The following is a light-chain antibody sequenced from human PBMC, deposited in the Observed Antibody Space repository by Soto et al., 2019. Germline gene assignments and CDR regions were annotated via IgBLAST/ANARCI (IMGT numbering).Light chain of an antibody. CDR1: QSVSSN. CDR2: GAS. V-gene: IGKV3-15*01. CDR3: QLYNIWPWT. J-gene: IGKJ1*01. Sequence: EIVMTQSPATLSVSPGERATLSCRASQSVSSNLAWYQQKPGQAPRLLIYGASTRATGIPARFSGSGSGTEFTLTISSLESCDFGVNYYQLYNIWPWTFGQGTKVEIK.